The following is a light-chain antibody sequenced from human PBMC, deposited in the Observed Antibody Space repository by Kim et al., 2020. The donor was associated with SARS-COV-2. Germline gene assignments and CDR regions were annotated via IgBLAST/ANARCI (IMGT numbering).Light chain of an antibody. J-gene: IGLJ3*02. CDR2: LNSDGSN. Sequence: LTCPRSXEHSTYAIPRHQHXPEXGPRYLMKLNSDGSNRKGDGIPDRFSVSSSGAERYLTISSLQSEXEADYYCQAWDTAVQGVFGGGTQLTVL. CDR3: QAWDTAVQGV. V-gene: IGLV4-69*01. CDR1: XEHSTYA.